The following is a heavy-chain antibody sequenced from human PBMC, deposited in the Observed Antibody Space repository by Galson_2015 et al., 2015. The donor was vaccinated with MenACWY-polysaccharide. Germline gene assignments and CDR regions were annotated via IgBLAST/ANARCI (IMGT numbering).Heavy chain of an antibody. Sequence: SLRLSCAASGFTFSSDWMHWVRHAPGKGLVWVSRINNDATTINYADSVKGRFIISRDNAKNTLYLQMNSLRAEDTAVYYSARRGGSYYDSWGQGTLVTVSS. CDR3: ARRGGSYYDS. CDR2: INNDATTI. J-gene: IGHJ4*02. D-gene: IGHD3-10*01. CDR1: GFTFSSDW. V-gene: IGHV3-74*01.